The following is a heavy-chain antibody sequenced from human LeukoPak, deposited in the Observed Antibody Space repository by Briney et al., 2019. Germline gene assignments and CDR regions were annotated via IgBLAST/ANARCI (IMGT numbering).Heavy chain of an antibody. Sequence: SETLALTCTVSGGSISSYYWSWIRQPPGKGLEWIGYIYYSGSTNYNPSLKSRVTISVDTSKNQLSLKLSSVTAADTAVYYCARDFSKGSWPASGMDVWGQGTTVTVSS. D-gene: IGHD1-26*01. CDR3: ARDFSKGSWPASGMDV. CDR1: GGSISSYY. CDR2: IYYSGST. J-gene: IGHJ6*02. V-gene: IGHV4-59*01.